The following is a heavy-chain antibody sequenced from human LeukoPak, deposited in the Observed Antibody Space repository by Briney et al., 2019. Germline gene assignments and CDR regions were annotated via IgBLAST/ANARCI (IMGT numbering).Heavy chain of an antibody. CDR3: ARDFSTVVPDY. CDR1: GFTFYDYG. J-gene: IGHJ4*02. CDR2: INWNGGST. Sequence: PGGSLRLSCAASGFTFYDYGMSWVRQAPGKGLEWVSGINWNGGSTGYAHSVKGRFTISRDNAKKSLYLQMNSLRAEDTALYYCARDFSTVVPDYWGQGTLVTVSS. D-gene: IGHD4-23*01. V-gene: IGHV3-20*04.